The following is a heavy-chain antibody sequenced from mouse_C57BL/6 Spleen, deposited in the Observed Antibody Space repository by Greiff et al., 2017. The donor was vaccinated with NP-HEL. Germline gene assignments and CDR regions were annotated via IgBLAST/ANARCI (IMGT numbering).Heavy chain of an antibody. D-gene: IGHD2-3*01. CDR1: GFTFSNYW. CDR2: IRLKSDNYAT. V-gene: IGHV6-3*01. CDR3: TGGDGYYYY. J-gene: IGHJ2*01. Sequence: EVKLQESGGGLVQPGGSMKLSCVASGFTFSNYWMNWVRQSPEKGLEWVAQIRLKSDNYATHYAESVKGRFTISRDDSKSSVYLQMNNLRAEDTGIYYCTGGDGYYYYWGQGTTLTVSS.